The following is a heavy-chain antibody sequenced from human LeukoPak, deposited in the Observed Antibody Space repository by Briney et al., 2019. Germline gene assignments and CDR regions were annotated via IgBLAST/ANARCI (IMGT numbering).Heavy chain of an antibody. CDR2: ITSDGSST. CDR3: SRGDDYGDYVRD. J-gene: IGHJ4*02. V-gene: IGHV3-74*01. CDR1: GFTFSSDW. D-gene: IGHD4-17*01. Sequence: GGSLRLSCAASGFTFSSDWMHWVRQAQGKGLVWVSRITSDGSSTSYADSVKGRFTISRDNAKNTLYLEMNSLRAEDTAVYYCSRGDDYGDYVRDWGQGTLVTVSS.